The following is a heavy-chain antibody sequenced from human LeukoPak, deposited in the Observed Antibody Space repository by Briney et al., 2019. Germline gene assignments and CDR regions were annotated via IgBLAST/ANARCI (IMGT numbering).Heavy chain of an antibody. V-gene: IGHV1-2*02. Sequence: GASVKVSCKTSGYTFTDYYIHWVRQAPGQGLEWMGWINTNSGGTEYAQKFQGRVTMTRNTYFRTAYMELSRLRSDDTAVYYCARWWFYYDRTGYYPANPYAFDIWGQGTLVTVSS. D-gene: IGHD3-22*01. CDR2: INTNSGGT. J-gene: IGHJ3*02. CDR3: ARWWFYYDRTGYYPANPYAFDI. CDR1: GYTFTDYY.